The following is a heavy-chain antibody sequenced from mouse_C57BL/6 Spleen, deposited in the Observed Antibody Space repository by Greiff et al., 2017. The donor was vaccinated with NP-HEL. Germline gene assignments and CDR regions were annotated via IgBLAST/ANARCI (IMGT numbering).Heavy chain of an antibody. D-gene: IGHD1-1*01. Sequence: VQLQQSGAELVRPGSSVKLSCKASGYTFTSYWMHWVKQRPIQGLEWIGNIDPSDSETHYNQKFKDKATLTVDKSSSTAYMQLSSLTSEDSAVYYCARRYYGYYFDYWGQGTTLTVSS. CDR2: IDPSDSET. V-gene: IGHV1-52*01. CDR3: ARRYYGYYFDY. J-gene: IGHJ2*01. CDR1: GYTFTSYW.